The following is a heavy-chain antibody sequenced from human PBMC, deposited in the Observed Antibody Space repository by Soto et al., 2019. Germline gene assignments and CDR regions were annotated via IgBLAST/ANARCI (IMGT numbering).Heavy chain of an antibody. J-gene: IGHJ6*02. V-gene: IGHV3-23*01. D-gene: IGHD3-9*01. CDR2: ISGSGGST. CDR1: GFTFSSYA. CDR3: AKGLTKSYYYYYGMDV. Sequence: GGSLRLSCAASGFTFSSYAMSWVRQAPGKGLEWVSAISGSGGSTYYADSVKGRFTISRDNSKNTLYLQMNSLRAEDTAVYYCAKGLTKSYYYYYGMDVWGQGTTVTVSS.